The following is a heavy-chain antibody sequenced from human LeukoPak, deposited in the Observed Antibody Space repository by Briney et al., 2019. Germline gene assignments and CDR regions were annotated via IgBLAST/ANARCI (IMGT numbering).Heavy chain of an antibody. V-gene: IGHV3-74*01. CDR1: GFTFSRFW. CDR3: ATLISFGNDY. Sequence: GGSLRLSCAASGFTFSRFWMHWVRQPPGKGLVWVSRIDTDGSTTTYADSVKGRFTISRDNGKNTVYLQINSLRAEDTAVYYCATLISFGNDYWGQGVLVTVSS. CDR2: IDTDGSTT. J-gene: IGHJ4*02. D-gene: IGHD5-18*01.